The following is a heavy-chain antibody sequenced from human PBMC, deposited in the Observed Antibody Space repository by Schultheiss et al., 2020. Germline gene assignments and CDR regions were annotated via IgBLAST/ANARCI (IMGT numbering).Heavy chain of an antibody. CDR3: ARGDCSGGSCYHVPPYNWFDP. V-gene: IGHV4-31*03. J-gene: IGHJ5*02. D-gene: IGHD2-15*01. Sequence: LRLSCTVSGGSISSGGYYWSWIRQPPGKGLEWIGYIYYSGSTYYNPSLKSRVTISVDTSKNQFSLKLSSVTAADTAVYYCARGDCSGGSCYHVPPYNWFDPWGQGTLVTVSS. CDR1: GGSISSGGYY. CDR2: IYYSGST.